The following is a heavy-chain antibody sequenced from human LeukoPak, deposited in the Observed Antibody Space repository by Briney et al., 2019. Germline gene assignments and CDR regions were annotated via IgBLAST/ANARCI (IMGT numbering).Heavy chain of an antibody. V-gene: IGHV3-23*01. D-gene: IGHD3-22*01. CDR1: GFTFSSYA. Sequence: GGSLRLSCAASGFTFSSYAMSWVRQAPGKGLEWVSAISGSGGSTYYADSVKGRFTISRDNSKNTLYLQMNSLRAEDTAVYDCATAMMAPVFFYYYYYMDVWGKGTTVTVSS. CDR2: ISGSGGST. CDR3: ATAMMAPVFFYYYYYMDV. J-gene: IGHJ6*03.